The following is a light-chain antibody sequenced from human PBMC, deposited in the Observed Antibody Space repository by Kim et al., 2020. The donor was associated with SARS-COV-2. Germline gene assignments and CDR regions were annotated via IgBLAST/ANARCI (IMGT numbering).Light chain of an antibody. V-gene: IGKV3-20*01. J-gene: IGKJ1*01. CDR3: QQYHSSPAT. CDR1: QSLTSSY. CDR2: GVS. Sequence: DIVLTQSPATLSLSPGERATLSCRASQSLTSSYLAWYQQTPGQAPRLLIYGVSSRATGIPDRFSGSGIGTDFTLTISRLEPEDSAVYYCQQYHSSPATFGQGTKVDIK.